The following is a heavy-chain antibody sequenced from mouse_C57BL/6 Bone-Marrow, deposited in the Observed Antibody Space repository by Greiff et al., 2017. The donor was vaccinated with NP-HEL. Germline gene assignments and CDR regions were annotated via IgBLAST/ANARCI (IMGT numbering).Heavy chain of an antibody. CDR3: AKNYGSSPYYFDY. D-gene: IGHD1-1*01. CDR1: GFSLTSYG. J-gene: IGHJ2*01. CDR2: IWRGGST. V-gene: IGHV2-5*01. Sequence: VQRVESGPGLVQPSQSLSITCTVSGFSLTSYGVHWVRQSPGKGLEWLGVIWRGGSTDYNAAFMSRLSITKDNSKSQVFFKMNSLQADDTAIYYCAKNYGSSPYYFDYWGQGTTLTVSS.